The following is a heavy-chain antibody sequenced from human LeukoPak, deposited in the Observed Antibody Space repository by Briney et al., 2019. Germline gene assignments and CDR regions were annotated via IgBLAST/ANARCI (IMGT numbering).Heavy chain of an antibody. V-gene: IGHV3-30*03. J-gene: IGHJ4*02. Sequence: GGSLRLSCAASGFTFSSYGMHWVRQAPGKGLEWVAVISYDGTNKYYAESVKGRFTISRDNSKNTVNLQMNSLRAEDTAVYYCARGDSGSSHFDYWGQGTLVTVSS. CDR1: GFTFSSYG. CDR3: ARGDSGSSHFDY. D-gene: IGHD1-26*01. CDR2: ISYDGTNK.